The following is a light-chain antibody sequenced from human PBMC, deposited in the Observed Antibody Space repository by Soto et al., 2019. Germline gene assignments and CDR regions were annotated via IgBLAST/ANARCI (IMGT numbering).Light chain of an antibody. Sequence: QSVLTQPPSASGTPGQRVTISRSGSSSNIGSNYVYWYQQLPGTAPKLLIYRNNQRPSGVPDRFSGSKSGTSASLAISGLRSEDEADYYCAAWDDSLSGREVFGGGTKLTVL. CDR3: AAWDDSLSGREV. CDR1: SSNIGSNY. CDR2: RNN. V-gene: IGLV1-47*01. J-gene: IGLJ2*01.